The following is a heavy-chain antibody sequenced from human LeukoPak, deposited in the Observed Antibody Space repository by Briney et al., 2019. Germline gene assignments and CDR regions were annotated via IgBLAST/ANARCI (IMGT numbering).Heavy chain of an antibody. CDR1: GFTFSSYS. D-gene: IGHD3-9*01. V-gene: IGHV3-21*04. Sequence: GGSLRLSCAASGFTFSSYSMNWVRQAPGKGLEWVSSISSSSSSYIYYADSVKGRFTISRDNSKNTLYLQMNSLRPEDTAVYYCAKGLTNLGDDWGQGTLVTVSS. CDR2: ISSSSSSYI. CDR3: AKGLTNLGDD. J-gene: IGHJ4*02.